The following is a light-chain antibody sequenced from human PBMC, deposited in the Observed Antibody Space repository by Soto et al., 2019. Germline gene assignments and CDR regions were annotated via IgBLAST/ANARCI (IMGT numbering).Light chain of an antibody. Sequence: EIVMTQSPATLSVSPGERATLSCRASQSVSGNLAWYQQKPGQAPRLLLYGASTRATGIPARFSGSRSGTEFTLTVSSLQSEDFAVYYCQQYNNWPPAFGQGTKVEI. CDR3: QQYNNWPPA. CDR1: QSVSGN. J-gene: IGKJ1*01. V-gene: IGKV3-15*01. CDR2: GAS.